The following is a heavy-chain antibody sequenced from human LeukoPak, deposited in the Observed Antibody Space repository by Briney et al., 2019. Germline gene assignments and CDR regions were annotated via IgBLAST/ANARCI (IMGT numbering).Heavy chain of an antibody. V-gene: IGHV1-18*01. Sequence: ASVKVSCKASGYTFISYGISWVRQAPGQGREWMGWINPYNGNTNYAQKLQGRVTMTTDTSTSTAYMELRSLRSDDTAVYYCARVAAADYFDYWGQGTLVTVSS. J-gene: IGHJ4*02. CDR2: INPYNGNT. D-gene: IGHD6-13*01. CDR3: ARVAAADYFDY. CDR1: GYTFISYG.